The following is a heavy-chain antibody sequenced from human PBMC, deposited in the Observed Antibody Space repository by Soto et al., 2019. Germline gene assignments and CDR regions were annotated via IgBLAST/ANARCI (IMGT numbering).Heavy chain of an antibody. J-gene: IGHJ6*02. Sequence: QVQLMQSGAEVKKPGSSVKVSCKASEGPFSTSAISWVQQAPEEGLEWVGGIMPVFETPDYAQKFQGRVTISADESTTTAYLELTSLTTDDTAVYYCARDKDRQQLGGNYYYILDVWGQGTAITVSS. D-gene: IGHD3-3*02. CDR2: IMPVFETP. V-gene: IGHV1-69*12. CDR1: EGPFSTSA. CDR3: ARDKDRQQLGGNYYYILDV.